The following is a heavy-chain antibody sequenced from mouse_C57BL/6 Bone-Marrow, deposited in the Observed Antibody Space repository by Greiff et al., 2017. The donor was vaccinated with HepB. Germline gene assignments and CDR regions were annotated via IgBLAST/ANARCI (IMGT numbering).Heavy chain of an antibody. CDR3: VRERYDYESLWFAY. CDR1: GFSFNTYA. J-gene: IGHJ3*01. Sequence: EVQGVESGGGLVQPKGSLKLSCAASGFSFNTYAMNWVRQAPGKGLEWVARIRSKSNNYATYYADSVKDRFTISRDDSESMLYLQMNNLKTEDTAMYYCVRERYDYESLWFAYWGQGTLVTVSA. D-gene: IGHD2-4*01. V-gene: IGHV10-1*01. CDR2: IRSKSNNYAT.